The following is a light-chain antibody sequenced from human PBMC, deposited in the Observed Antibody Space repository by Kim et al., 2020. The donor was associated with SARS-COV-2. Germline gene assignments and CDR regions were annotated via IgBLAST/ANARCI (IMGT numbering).Light chain of an antibody. Sequence: SYELTQPPSVSVSPGQTASITCSGDKLGDKYACWYQQKPGQSPVLVIYQDSKRPSGIPERFSGSNSGNTATLTISGTQAMDEADYYCQEWDSSTYVLFGGGTQLTVL. CDR1: KLGDKY. CDR2: QDS. V-gene: IGLV3-1*01. CDR3: QEWDSSTYVL. J-gene: IGLJ2*01.